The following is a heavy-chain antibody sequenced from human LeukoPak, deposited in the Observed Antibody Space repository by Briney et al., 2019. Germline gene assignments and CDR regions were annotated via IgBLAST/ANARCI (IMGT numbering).Heavy chain of an antibody. J-gene: IGHJ4*02. V-gene: IGHV3-23*01. Sequence: GGSLRLSCAASGFTFSNYAMSWVRQAPGKGLEWVSSISCRGGSTNYADSVKGRFTISRDNSENTLDLQMNSLRAEDTAAYYCAKGTAGHCSGGSCYPFDYWGQGTLVTVSS. CDR2: ISCRGGST. CDR3: AKGTAGHCSGGSCYPFDY. CDR1: GFTFSNYA. D-gene: IGHD2-15*01.